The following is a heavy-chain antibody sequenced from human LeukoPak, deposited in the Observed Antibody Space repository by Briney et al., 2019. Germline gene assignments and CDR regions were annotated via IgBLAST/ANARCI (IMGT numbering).Heavy chain of an antibody. Sequence: GGSLRLSCAASGFTVSSNLMTWVRQAPGKGLEWVSSISSSSSYIYYADSVTGRFTISRDNAKNSLYLQMNSLRAEDTAVYYCASPGLQHGYSYGYHGMDVWGQGTTVTVSS. J-gene: IGHJ6*02. D-gene: IGHD5-18*01. V-gene: IGHV3-21*01. CDR2: ISSSSSYI. CDR3: ASPGLQHGYSYGYHGMDV. CDR1: GFTVSSNL.